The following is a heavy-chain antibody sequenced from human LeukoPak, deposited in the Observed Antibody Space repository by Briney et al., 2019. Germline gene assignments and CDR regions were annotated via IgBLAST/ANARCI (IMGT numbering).Heavy chain of an antibody. CDR1: GGSFSGYY. CDR2: INHSGST. Sequence: PSETLSLTCAVYGGSFSGYYWSWIRQPPGKGLEWIGEINHSGSTNYNPSLKSRVTISVDTSKNQFSLKLSSVTAADTAVYYCARGRQRYGGTDFQHWGQGTLVTVSS. D-gene: IGHD4-23*01. V-gene: IGHV4-34*01. CDR3: ARGRQRYGGTDFQH. J-gene: IGHJ1*01.